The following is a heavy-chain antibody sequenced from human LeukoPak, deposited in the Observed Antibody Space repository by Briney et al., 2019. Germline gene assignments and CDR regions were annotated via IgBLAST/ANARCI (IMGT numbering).Heavy chain of an antibody. Sequence: SQTLSLTCAISGDSVSSNSAAWNWIRQSPSRGLEWLGRTYYRSKWYNDYAVSVKSRITINPDTSKNPFSLQLNSVTPEDTAVYYCARDPGYCSGGSCYNSGWFDPWGQGTLVTVSS. CDR3: ARDPGYCSGGSCYNSGWFDP. V-gene: IGHV6-1*01. CDR1: GDSVSSNSAA. J-gene: IGHJ5*02. CDR2: TYYRSKWYN. D-gene: IGHD2-15*01.